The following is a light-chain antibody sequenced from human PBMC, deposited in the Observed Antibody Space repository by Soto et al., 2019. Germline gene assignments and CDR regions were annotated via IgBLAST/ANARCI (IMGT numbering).Light chain of an antibody. CDR3: SLYTSENTYV. CDR2: EAR. CDR1: RSDVGGYDY. Sequence: QSALTQPHSVSGSPGQSVTISCTGTRSDVGGYDYVSWYQQPPGTAPKLIIYEARNRPSGVPDRFSGSKSGNTASLTISGLQAADEADYYCSLYTSENTYVFGTGTKVTVL. V-gene: IGLV2-18*01. J-gene: IGLJ1*01.